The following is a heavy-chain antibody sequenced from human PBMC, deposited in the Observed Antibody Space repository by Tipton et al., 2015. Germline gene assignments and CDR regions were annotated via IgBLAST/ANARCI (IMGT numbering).Heavy chain of an antibody. V-gene: IGHV4-59*12. J-gene: IGHJ4*02. CDR1: SDSISKYY. CDR2: IQYSGST. D-gene: IGHD2-15*01. Sequence: TLSLTCSVSSDSISKYYWSWIRQPPGKELEWIGYIQYSGSTNYNPSLKSRVTISVDTSKNEVSLMLNSVTAADTAVYYCARDHSSWWDWGQGTLVTASS. CDR3: ARDHSSWWD.